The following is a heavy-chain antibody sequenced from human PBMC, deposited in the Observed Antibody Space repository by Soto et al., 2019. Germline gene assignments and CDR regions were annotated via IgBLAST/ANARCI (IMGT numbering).Heavy chain of an antibody. V-gene: IGHV2-5*02. CDR1: GFSLSSSGMA. CDR3: VYCSSSHHHAAEV. CDR2: IYWDDDE. J-gene: IGHJ6*02. D-gene: IGHD2-8*02. Sequence: QITLKESGPTQVRTTQTLTLTCTVSGFSLSSSGMAVAWIRQPPGEALEWLALIYWDDDERYSPSLKSRLTITKDTSKYQVVLTMTNMGPVDTATYYCVYCSSSHHHAAEVWGQGTTVNVSS.